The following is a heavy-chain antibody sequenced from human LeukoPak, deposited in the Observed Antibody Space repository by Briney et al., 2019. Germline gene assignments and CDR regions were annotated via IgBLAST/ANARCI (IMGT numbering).Heavy chain of an antibody. Sequence: GGSLRLSCAASEFTFSRCAMSCVRQAPGGGVERGSVISGSGGSTYYADSVKGRFTISRDNSKNTLYLQMNSLRAEDTAVYYCAKARGRDGYKDELDYWGQGTLVTVSS. V-gene: IGHV3-23*01. CDR2: ISGSGGST. J-gene: IGHJ4*02. D-gene: IGHD5-24*01. CDR3: AKARGRDGYKDELDY. CDR1: EFTFSRCA.